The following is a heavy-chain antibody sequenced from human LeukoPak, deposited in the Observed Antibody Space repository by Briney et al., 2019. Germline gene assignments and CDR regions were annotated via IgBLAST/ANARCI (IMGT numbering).Heavy chain of an antibody. Sequence: PSETLSLTCAVYGGSFSGYYWSWIRQPPGKGLEWIGEINHSGSTNYNPSLKSRVTISVDTSKNQFSLKLSSVTAADTAVYYCARAWGYYGTHLDIWGQGTMVTVSS. CDR1: GGSFSGYY. CDR3: ARAWGYYGTHLDI. CDR2: INHSGST. V-gene: IGHV4-34*01. D-gene: IGHD3-10*01. J-gene: IGHJ3*02.